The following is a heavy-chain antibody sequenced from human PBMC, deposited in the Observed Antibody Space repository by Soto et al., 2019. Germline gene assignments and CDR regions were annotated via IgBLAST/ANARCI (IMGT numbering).Heavy chain of an antibody. D-gene: IGHD3-22*01. Sequence: SETLSLTCTVSGGSISSGGYYWSWIRQHPGKGLEWIGNIYYSGSTYYNPSLKSRVTISVDTSKNQFSLKLSSVTAADTAVYYCARFQSNPVTMIFSGFDPWGQGTLVTGSS. V-gene: IGHV4-31*03. CDR1: GGSISSGGYY. J-gene: IGHJ5*02. CDR2: IYYSGST. CDR3: ARFQSNPVTMIFSGFDP.